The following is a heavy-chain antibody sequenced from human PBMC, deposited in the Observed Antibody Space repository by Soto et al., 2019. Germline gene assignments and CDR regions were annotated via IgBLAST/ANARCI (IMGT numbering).Heavy chain of an antibody. CDR2: ISYDGSNK. D-gene: IGHD3-22*01. Sequence: GGSLRLSCAASGFTFSSYGMHWVRQAPGKGLEWVAVISYDGSNKYYADSVKGRFTISRDNSKNTLYLQMNSLRAEDTAVYYCAKDYDYRSPLSDSSGYSDYWGQGILVTVSS. V-gene: IGHV3-30*18. CDR3: AKDYDYRSPLSDSSGYSDY. J-gene: IGHJ4*02. CDR1: GFTFSSYG.